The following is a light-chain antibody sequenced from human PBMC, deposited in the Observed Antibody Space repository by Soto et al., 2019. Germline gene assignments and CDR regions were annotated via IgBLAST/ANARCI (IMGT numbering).Light chain of an antibody. CDR3: AAWDDSLNGVV. J-gene: IGLJ2*01. Sequence: QSVLTQPPSASGTPGQRVTISCSGSSSNIGSNTVNWSQQLPGTAPKLLIYSNNQRPSGVPDRFSGSKFGTSASLAISGLQSEDEADYYCAAWDDSLNGVVFGGGTKLTVL. CDR2: SNN. V-gene: IGLV1-44*01. CDR1: SSNIGSNT.